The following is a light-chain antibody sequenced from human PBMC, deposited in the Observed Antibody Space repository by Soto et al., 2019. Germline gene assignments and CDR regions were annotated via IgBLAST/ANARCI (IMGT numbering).Light chain of an antibody. J-gene: IGKJ2*01. Sequence: EIGMTQSPATLSVSPGERVTLSCRASQSVSRVLGWYQQRPGQAPRLLIYHTPTRATGVPARFSGGGSGTEFRLTNSSLQSEDSSVGYCPQYENWPPCTFGQGTKLEVK. V-gene: IGKV3-15*01. CDR2: HTP. CDR1: QSVSRV. CDR3: PQYENWPPCT.